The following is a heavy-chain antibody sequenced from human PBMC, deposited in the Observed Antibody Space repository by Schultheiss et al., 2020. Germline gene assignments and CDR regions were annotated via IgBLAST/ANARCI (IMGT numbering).Heavy chain of an antibody. CDR1: GFTFSNAW. CDR3: TTPVVAMHY. Sequence: GSLRLSCAASGFTFSNAWMNWVRQAPGKGLEWVSSISSSSSYIYYADSVKGRFTISRDNAKNTLYLQMNSLKTEDTAVYYCTTPVVAMHYWGQGTLVTVSS. D-gene: IGHD2-15*01. J-gene: IGHJ4*02. CDR2: ISSSSSYI. V-gene: IGHV3-21*03.